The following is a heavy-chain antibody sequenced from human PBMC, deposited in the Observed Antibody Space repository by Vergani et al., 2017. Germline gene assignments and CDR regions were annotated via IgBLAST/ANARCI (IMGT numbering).Heavy chain of an antibody. CDR3: ARGLRYFDWSSGAFDI. CDR2: IGTAGDT. D-gene: IGHD3-9*01. V-gene: IGHV3-13*04. J-gene: IGHJ3*02. Sequence: EVQLVESGGGLVQPGGSLSLSCAASGFTFSSYDMHWVRQATGKGLEWVSAIGTAGDTYYSGSVKGRFTISRENAKNSLYLQMNSLRAGDTAVYYCARGLRYFDWSSGAFDIWGQGTMVTVSS. CDR1: GFTFSSYD.